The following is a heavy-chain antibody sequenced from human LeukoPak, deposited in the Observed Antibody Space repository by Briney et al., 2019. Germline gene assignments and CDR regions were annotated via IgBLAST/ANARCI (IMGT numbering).Heavy chain of an antibody. D-gene: IGHD1-1*01. J-gene: IGHJ4*02. Sequence: PSETLSLTCTVSGGSISSSSYSWGWIRQPPGNGLEWIGSIYSSGRTYYSPSLKSRVTISVDTSKNQFSLKLSSVTAADTAVYYCARVPHRWRVLDYGGQGTLVTVSS. CDR1: GGSISSSSYS. CDR2: IYSSGRT. V-gene: IGHV4-39*07. CDR3: ARVPHRWRVLDY.